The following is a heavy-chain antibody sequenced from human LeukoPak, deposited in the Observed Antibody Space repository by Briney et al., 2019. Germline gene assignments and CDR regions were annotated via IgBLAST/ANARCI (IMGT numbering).Heavy chain of an antibody. Sequence: GGSLRLSCAASGFTFSNYAMHWVRQAPGKGLEWVAVISFDATKEYFGKSVKGRFTISRDNSKSTLFLQMHSLRVEGTALYFCARFKVGSNTTQKNAFDIWGRGTVVTVSS. V-gene: IGHV3-30*01. J-gene: IGHJ3*02. CDR1: GFTFSNYA. CDR2: ISFDATKE. D-gene: IGHD1-26*01. CDR3: ARFKVGSNTTQKNAFDI.